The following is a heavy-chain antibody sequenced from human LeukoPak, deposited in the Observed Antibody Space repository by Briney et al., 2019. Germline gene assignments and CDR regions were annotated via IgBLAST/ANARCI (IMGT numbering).Heavy chain of an antibody. V-gene: IGHV4-30-4*01. CDR2: IYYSGTT. J-gene: IGHJ4*02. Sequence: SQTLSLTCTVSGGSISSGDYYWSWIRQPPGKGLEWIGYIYYSGTTYYNPSLKSRVTISVDTSKNQFSLKMTSVTAVDTAVYFCARGPYGSGSYYWGQGTLVTVSS. CDR1: GGSISSGDYY. D-gene: IGHD3-10*01. CDR3: ARGPYGSGSYY.